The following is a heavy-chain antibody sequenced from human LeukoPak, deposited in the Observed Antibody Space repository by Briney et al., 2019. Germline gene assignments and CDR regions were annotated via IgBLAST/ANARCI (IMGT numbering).Heavy chain of an antibody. CDR1: GYTFTSYD. D-gene: IGHD2-15*01. J-gene: IGHJ1*01. Sequence: ASVKLSCKASGYTFTSYDINWVRQATGQGLEWMGWMNPNSGNTGYAQKFQGRVTMTRNTSISTAYMELSSLRSEDTAVYYCARVGEYCSGGSCYSVRYFQHWGQGTLVTVSS. CDR3: ARVGEYCSGGSCYSVRYFQH. V-gene: IGHV1-8*01. CDR2: MNPNSGNT.